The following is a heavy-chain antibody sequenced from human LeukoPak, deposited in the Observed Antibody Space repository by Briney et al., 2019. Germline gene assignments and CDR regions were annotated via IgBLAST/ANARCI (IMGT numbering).Heavy chain of an antibody. Sequence: PGGSLRLSCAASGFTFSSNYMSWVRQAPGKGLEWVSVIYSGGSTYYADSVKGRFTISRDNSKNTLYLQMNSLRAEDTAVYYCAKDPAVANTARRFQHWGQGTLVTVTS. V-gene: IGHV3-53*01. CDR3: AKDPAVANTARRFQH. CDR1: GFTFSSNY. D-gene: IGHD6-19*01. J-gene: IGHJ1*01. CDR2: IYSGGST.